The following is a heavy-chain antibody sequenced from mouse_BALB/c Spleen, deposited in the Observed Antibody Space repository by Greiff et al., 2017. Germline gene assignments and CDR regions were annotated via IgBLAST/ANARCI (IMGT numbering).Heavy chain of an antibody. CDR3: AREGYDYDVAY. CDR1: GFTFSSYA. V-gene: IGHV5-6-5*01. Sequence: EVKLMESGGGLVKPGGSLKLSCAASGFTFSSYAMSWVRQTPEKRLEWVASISSGGSTYYPDSVKGRFTISRDNARNILYLQMSSLRSEDTAMYYCAREGYDYDVAYWGQGTLVTVSA. CDR2: ISSGGST. D-gene: IGHD2-4*01. J-gene: IGHJ3*01.